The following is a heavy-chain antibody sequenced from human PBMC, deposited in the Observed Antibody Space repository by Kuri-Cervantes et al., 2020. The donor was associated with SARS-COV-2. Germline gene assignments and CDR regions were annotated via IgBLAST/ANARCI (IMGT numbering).Heavy chain of an antibody. J-gene: IGHJ3*02. Sequence: SGPTLVKPTQTLTLTCTFSGFSLSTSAMCVSWIRQPPGKALEWLALIDWDDDKYYRTPLKTRLTISKDTSKSQVVLTMTNMDPMDTATYYCARTDYVLIGEGGFDIWGQGRMVTVSS. V-gene: IGHV2-70*01. CDR3: ARTDYVLIGEGGFDI. D-gene: IGHD3-16*01. CDR1: GFSLSTSAMC. CDR2: IDWDDDK.